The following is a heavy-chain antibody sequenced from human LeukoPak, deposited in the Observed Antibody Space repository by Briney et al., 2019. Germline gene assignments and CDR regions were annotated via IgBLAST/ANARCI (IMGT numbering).Heavy chain of an antibody. CDR2: IFNSGST. V-gene: IGHV4-59*01. Sequence: PSETLSLTCTVPGGYISSYYWSWIRQPPGKGQEWIGYIFNSGSTNYNPSLKSRVTISVDTSKNQFSLKLSSVTAADTAVYFCALGDCSSTSCYVFDYWGQGTLVTVSS. D-gene: IGHD2-2*01. CDR1: GGYISSYY. CDR3: ALGDCSSTSCYVFDY. J-gene: IGHJ4*02.